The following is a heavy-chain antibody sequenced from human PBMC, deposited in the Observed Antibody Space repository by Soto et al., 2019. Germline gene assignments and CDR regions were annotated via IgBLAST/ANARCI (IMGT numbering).Heavy chain of an antibody. J-gene: IGHJ4*02. V-gene: IGHV1-69*01. D-gene: IGHD1-26*01. CDR3: ARDGGSHSGGIDY. CDR1: GGTFSSYS. Sequence: QVQLVQSGAEVKKPGSSVKVSCKASGGTFSSYSINWVRQAPGQGLEWMGEIIPIFGTANYAQKFQGRVTITADESTSTAYMELSSLRSEDTAVYCCARDGGSHSGGIDYGSQGTLVTVSS. CDR2: IIPIFGTA.